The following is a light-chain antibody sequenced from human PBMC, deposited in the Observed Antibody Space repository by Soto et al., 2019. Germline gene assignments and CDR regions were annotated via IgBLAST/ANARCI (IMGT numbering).Light chain of an antibody. J-gene: IGKJ3*01. V-gene: IGKV3-15*01. CDR3: QQYNMWTGT. Sequence: EIVMTQSPATLSVSPGERATLSCRASQSVSSSLAWFQQKPGQAPRLLIYDASTRATGIPARFSGSGSGTEFTLTISSLQSEDFAVYYCQQYNMWTGTFGPGTKGDIK. CDR2: DAS. CDR1: QSVSSS.